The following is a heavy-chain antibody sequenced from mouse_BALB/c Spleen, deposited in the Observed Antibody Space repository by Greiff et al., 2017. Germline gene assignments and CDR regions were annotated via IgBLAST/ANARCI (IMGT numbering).Heavy chain of an antibody. V-gene: IGHV2-9*02. Sequence: VQLVESGPGLVQPSQSLSITCTVSGFSLTSYGVHWVRQSPGKGLEWLGVIWAGGSTNYNSALMSRLSISKDNSKSQVFLKMNSLQTDDTAMYYCARNWLYAMDYWGQGTSVTVSS. CDR3: ARNWLYAMDY. CDR1: GFSLTSYG. J-gene: IGHJ4*01. D-gene: IGHD4-1*01. CDR2: IWAGGST.